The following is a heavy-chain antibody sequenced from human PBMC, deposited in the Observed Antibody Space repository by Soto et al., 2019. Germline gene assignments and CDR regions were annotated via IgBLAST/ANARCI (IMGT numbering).Heavy chain of an antibody. CDR3: ARDPKKGMRFDP. V-gene: IGHV4-31*03. D-gene: IGHD6-13*01. Sequence: PSETLSLTCTVSGGSISSGGYYWSWIRQHPGKGLEWIGYIYYSGSTYYNPSLKSRVTISVDTSKNQFSLKLSSVTAADTAVYYCARDPKKGMRFDPWGQGTLVTVSS. J-gene: IGHJ5*02. CDR2: IYYSGST. CDR1: GGSISSGGYY.